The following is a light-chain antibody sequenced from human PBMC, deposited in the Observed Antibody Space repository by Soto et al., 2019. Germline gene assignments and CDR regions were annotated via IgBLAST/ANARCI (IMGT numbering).Light chain of an antibody. Sequence: QSVLTQPPSASGTPGQRVTISCSGSSSNIGSYTVNWYQQLPGTAPKLLIYSNNNRPSGVPDRLSGSKSGTSASLAISGLQSEDETDYYCAAWDDSLNGPVFGGGTKLTVL. V-gene: IGLV1-44*01. CDR3: AAWDDSLNGPV. J-gene: IGLJ2*01. CDR1: SSNIGSYT. CDR2: SNN.